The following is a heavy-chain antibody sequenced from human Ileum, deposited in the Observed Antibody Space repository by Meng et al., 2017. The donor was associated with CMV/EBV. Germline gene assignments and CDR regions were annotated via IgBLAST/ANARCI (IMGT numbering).Heavy chain of an antibody. CDR1: GFSFSSYA. J-gene: IGHJ4*02. D-gene: IGHD2-2*01. Sequence: GESLKISCVGSGFSFSSYAMSWVRQAPGEGLEWISAIRGSGGSTYYADSVKGRFTISRDNSKNTLYLQMNSLRAEDTAVYFCANSPREVTSTSCVYWGQGTLVTVSS. CDR2: IRGSGGST. V-gene: IGHV3-23*01. CDR3: ANSPREVTSTSCVY.